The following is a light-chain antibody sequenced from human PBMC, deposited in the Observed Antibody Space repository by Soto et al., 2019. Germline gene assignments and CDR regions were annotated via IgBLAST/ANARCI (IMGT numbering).Light chain of an antibody. Sequence: QSALTQPASVSGSPGQPTTISCTGTSSDVGGYNYVSWYQQHPGKAPKLMIYDVSNRPSGVSNRFSGSKSGNTASLTISGLQAEGEADYYCSSYTSSSSYVFGTGTKVTVL. V-gene: IGLV2-14*01. CDR2: DVS. CDR3: SSYTSSSSYV. J-gene: IGLJ1*01. CDR1: SSDVGGYNY.